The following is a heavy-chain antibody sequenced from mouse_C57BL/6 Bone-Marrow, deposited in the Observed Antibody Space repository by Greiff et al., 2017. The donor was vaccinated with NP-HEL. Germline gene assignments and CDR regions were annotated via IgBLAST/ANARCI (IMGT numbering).Heavy chain of an antibody. CDR2: IGPSDSSI. V-gene: IGHV1-69*01. CDR1: GYTFTSYW. CDR3: AREASYGSSNWYFDV. Sequence: QVQLQQPGAELVMPGASVKLSCKASGYTFTSYWMHWVKQSPGQGLEWIGEIGPSDSSINYNQKFQGKFTLTVDNSSSTAYMQLSSLTSEDSAVYYCAREASYGSSNWYFDVWGTGTTVTVSS. D-gene: IGHD1-1*01. J-gene: IGHJ1*03.